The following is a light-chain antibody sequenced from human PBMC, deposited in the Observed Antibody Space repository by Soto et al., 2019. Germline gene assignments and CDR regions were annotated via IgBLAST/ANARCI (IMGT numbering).Light chain of an antibody. CDR3: QQYNVWPLT. J-gene: IGKJ4*01. Sequence: EIVMTQSPATLSVSPGERATLSCRASQSVSSNLAWYQQKPGQTPKLLIYVASTRATGIPARFSGSGSATEFTLTISSQQSVDFAVYYCQQYNVWPLTFGGGTKVEFK. CDR1: QSVSSN. CDR2: VAS. V-gene: IGKV3-15*01.